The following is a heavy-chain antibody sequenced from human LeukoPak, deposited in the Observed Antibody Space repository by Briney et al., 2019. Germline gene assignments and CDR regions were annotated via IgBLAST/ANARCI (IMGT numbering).Heavy chain of an antibody. V-gene: IGHV5-51*01. Sequence: GESLKISCKGSGYSFTSYWIGWVRQMPGKGLEWMGIIYPGDSDTGYSPSFQGQVTISADKSISTAYLQWSSLKASDTAMYYCARLGIAVAGTVGYFDYWGQGTLVTVSS. CDR3: ARLGIAVAGTVGYFDY. CDR1: GYSFTSYW. CDR2: IYPGDSDT. D-gene: IGHD6-19*01. J-gene: IGHJ4*02.